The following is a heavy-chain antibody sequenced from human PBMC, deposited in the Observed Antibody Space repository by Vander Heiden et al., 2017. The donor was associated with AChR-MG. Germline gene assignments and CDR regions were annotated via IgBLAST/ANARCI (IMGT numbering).Heavy chain of an antibody. CDR3: AKRPLGAAFDI. D-gene: IGHD7-27*01. Sequence: EVQLLESGGDLIQPGESLRLSCVASGFPFSSYGMTWLRQAPGKGLEWVSSISGRGATTYYADSVKGRFTISRDNSKNTLYLQMNSLRVEDTAVYFCAKRPLGAAFDIWGQGTMVTVSS. V-gene: IGHV3-23*01. CDR2: ISGRGATT. J-gene: IGHJ3*02. CDR1: GFPFSSYG.